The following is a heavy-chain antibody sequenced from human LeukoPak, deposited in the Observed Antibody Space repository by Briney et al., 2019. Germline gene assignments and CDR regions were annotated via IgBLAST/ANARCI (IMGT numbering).Heavy chain of an antibody. J-gene: IGHJ4*02. CDR2: ISPYNGDT. V-gene: IGHV1-18*01. Sequence: ASVTVSCKPSGYTFTHYAACWVGQAPGQGLEWMGRISPYNGDTYYAQKLQGRVTMTTDTSTRTAYLQLESLTSDDTAVYYCARKRGGCYPDWGQGTLVIVSS. CDR1: GYTFTHYA. CDR3: ARKRGGCYPD. D-gene: IGHD6-19*01.